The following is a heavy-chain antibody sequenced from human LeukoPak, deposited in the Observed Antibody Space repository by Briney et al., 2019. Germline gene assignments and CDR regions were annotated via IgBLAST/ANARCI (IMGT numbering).Heavy chain of an antibody. CDR3: ARDHRGYSYGYVAYYYMDV. J-gene: IGHJ6*03. D-gene: IGHD5-18*01. Sequence: GASVKVSCKASGYTFTGYYIHWVRQAPGQGLEWMGWINPNSGGTNYAQKFQGGVTVTRDTSISTAYMDLSSLRFDDTAVYYCARDHRGYSYGYVAYYYMDVWGKGTTVTVSS. CDR1: GYTFTGYY. V-gene: IGHV1-2*02. CDR2: INPNSGGT.